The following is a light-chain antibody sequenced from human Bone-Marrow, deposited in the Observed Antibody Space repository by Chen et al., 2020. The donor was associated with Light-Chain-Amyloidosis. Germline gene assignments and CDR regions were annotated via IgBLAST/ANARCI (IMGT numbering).Light chain of an antibody. Sequence: QSVLTQPPSASGTPGQRVTISCSGSSSNIGSNTVDWFQQLPGTAPKLLIHSDNQRPSGVPDRFSGSKSDTSASLAISGLQSEDEAEYYCATWDDSLTGRVFGGGTKLTVL. CDR1: SSNIGSNT. J-gene: IGLJ3*02. CDR2: SDN. CDR3: ATWDDSLTGRV. V-gene: IGLV1-44*01.